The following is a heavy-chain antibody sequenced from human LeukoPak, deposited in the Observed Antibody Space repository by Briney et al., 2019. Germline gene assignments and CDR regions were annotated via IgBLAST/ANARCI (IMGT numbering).Heavy chain of an antibody. J-gene: IGHJ4*02. CDR1: GFTFNTNA. Sequence: PGGSLRLSCAASGFTFNTNAMSWVRQAPGKGLEWVSAISGRTGGTYYADSVKGRFTISRDNSKSTLYLQMNSLRAEDTAVYYCAKVTVGATALFDSWGQGTLVTVSS. D-gene: IGHD1-26*01. CDR2: ISGRTGGT. V-gene: IGHV3-23*01. CDR3: AKVTVGATALFDS.